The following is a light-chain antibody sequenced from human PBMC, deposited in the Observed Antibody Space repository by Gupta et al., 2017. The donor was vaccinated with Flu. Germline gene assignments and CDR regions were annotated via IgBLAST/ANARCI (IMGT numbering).Light chain of an antibody. Sequence: SPGQRASITCTGDKVEDKYVFCNQPKADQSPLLIIYQDTKRRPGIPERFSGSNSGNTATLTIRWTQAMDEADYYCQAWVSSTYVFGTGTRVTVL. CDR2: QDT. V-gene: IGLV3-1*01. CDR3: QAWVSSTYV. CDR1: KVEDKY. J-gene: IGLJ1*01.